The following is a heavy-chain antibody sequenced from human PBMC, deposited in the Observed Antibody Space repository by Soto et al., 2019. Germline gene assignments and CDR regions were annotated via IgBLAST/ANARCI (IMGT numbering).Heavy chain of an antibody. D-gene: IGHD2-15*01. CDR1: GFTFSCCA. V-gene: IGHV3-30*18. CDR3: AEGPGGSPFDS. J-gene: IGHJ4*02. CDR2: ISNDASRQ. Sequence: PGGSLRLSCAASGFTFSCCAMHWVRQAPGKGLEWVATISNDASRQYYADSVRGRFTISRDNSKSAVYLQMNSPRTEDTAVYYCAEGPGGSPFDSWGQGTLVTVSS.